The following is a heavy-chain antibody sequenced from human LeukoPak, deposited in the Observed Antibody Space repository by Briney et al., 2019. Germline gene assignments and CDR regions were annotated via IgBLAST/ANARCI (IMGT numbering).Heavy chain of an antibody. CDR3: ARVSRAMVLCRIGYMDV. Sequence: SETLSLTCTVSGYSISSGYYWGWIRPPPGKGLEWIGEINHSGSTNYNPSLKSRVTISVDTSKNQFSLKLSSVTAADTAVYYCARVSRAMVLCRIGYMDVWGKGTTVTVSS. CDR1: GYSISSGYY. D-gene: IGHD5-18*01. CDR2: INHSGST. V-gene: IGHV4-38-2*02. J-gene: IGHJ6*03.